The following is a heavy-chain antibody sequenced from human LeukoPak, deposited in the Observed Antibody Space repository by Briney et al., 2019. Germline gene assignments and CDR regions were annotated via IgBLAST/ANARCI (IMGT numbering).Heavy chain of an antibody. V-gene: IGHV3-74*01. CDR1: GFTFKLYW. CDR3: IRGGPSTWS. D-gene: IGHD2-15*01. CDR2: INDDGSDT. Sequence: QPGGSLRLSCAASGFTFKLYWMHWVRQVPGKAPVWVSRINDDGSDTRYADSVKGRFTISRDDATNMVFLQMNSLRPEDTAIYYCIRGGPSTWSWGQGTLVTVFS. J-gene: IGHJ5*02.